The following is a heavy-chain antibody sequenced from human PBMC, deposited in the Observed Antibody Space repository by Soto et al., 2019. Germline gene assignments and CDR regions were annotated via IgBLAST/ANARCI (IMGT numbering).Heavy chain of an antibody. CDR1: VGSISSGGYS. CDR2: IYHSGTT. V-gene: IGHV4-30-2*01. D-gene: IGHD2-21*02. J-gene: IGHJ4*01. CDR3: DRAVVTPYYFDY. Sequence: PSETLSLTCAVSVGSISSGGYSWSWIRHPPGKGLEGIGYIYHSGTTYYNPSLKSRVTMSVDRSKNKFSLKLSYVTAADTAVYYCDRAVVTPYYFDYWGHGTLVTISS.